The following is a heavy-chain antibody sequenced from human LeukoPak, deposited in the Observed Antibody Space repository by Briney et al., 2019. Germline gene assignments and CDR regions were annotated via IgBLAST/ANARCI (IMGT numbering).Heavy chain of an antibody. CDR1: GGTFSSYA. J-gene: IGHJ4*02. CDR3: ARGGTKGYYFDY. V-gene: IGHV1-69*05. Sequence: SVKVSCKASGGTFSSYAISWVRQAPGQGLEWMGGIIPIFGTANYAQKFQGRVTITRNTSISTAYMELSSLRSEDTAVYYCARGGTKGYYFDYWGQGTLVTVSS. CDR2: IIPIFGTA.